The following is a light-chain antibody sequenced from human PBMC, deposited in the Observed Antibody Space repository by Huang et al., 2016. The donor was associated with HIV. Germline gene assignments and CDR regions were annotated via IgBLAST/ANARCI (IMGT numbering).Light chain of an antibody. V-gene: IGKV3-15*01. J-gene: IGKJ2*01. Sequence: DIVMTQSPATLSVSAGERATLSCRASQSVSINFAWYQQKPGHAPRLLIYGASTRANGIQSRFSVLGSGTELTLTISSMQCEDFAVYYCQQYNNWHHMYTCGQGTNLEIK. CDR1: QSVSIN. CDR2: GAS. CDR3: QQYNNWHHMYT.